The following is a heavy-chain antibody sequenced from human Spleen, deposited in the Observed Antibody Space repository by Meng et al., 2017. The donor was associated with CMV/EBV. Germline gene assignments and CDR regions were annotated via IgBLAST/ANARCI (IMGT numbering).Heavy chain of an antibody. CDR3: ARATGEFRPSWPTR. V-gene: IGHV1-69*05. CDR1: GGTFSSYV. Sequence: KASGGTFSSYVINWVRQAPGQGLEWMGGIIPVFGTPNYAQKFQGRATITTDESTRTANLELRSLRSEDTAVYYCARATGEFRPSWPTRWGQETLVTVSS. CDR2: IIPVFGTP. D-gene: IGHD4-11*01. J-gene: IGHJ4*02.